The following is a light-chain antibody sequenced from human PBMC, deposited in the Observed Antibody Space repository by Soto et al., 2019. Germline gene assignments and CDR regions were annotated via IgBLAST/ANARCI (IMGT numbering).Light chain of an antibody. Sequence: DLQMTQSPSSLSASVGDRVTITCQASQDINDYLHWYQQKPGKAPNLLIYDAFNLESGVPSRFSGGKSGTDFTLTISRLQPEDIATYFCQQYNNAEYSFGQGTKLEI. CDR3: QQYNNAEYS. CDR2: DAF. CDR1: QDINDY. V-gene: IGKV1-33*01. J-gene: IGKJ2*01.